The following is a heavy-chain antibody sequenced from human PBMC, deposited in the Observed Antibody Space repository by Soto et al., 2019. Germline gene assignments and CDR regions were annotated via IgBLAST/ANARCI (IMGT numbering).Heavy chain of an antibody. CDR1: GCSISSSSYY. V-gene: IGHV4-39*01. Sequence: SETLSLTCTVSGCSISSSSYYWCWIRQPPGKGLEWIGSIYYSGSTYYNPSLKSRVTISVDTSKNQFSLKLSSVTAADTAVYYCARQSNSGYQQLDYWGQGILVTVSS. D-gene: IGHD5-12*01. CDR2: IYYSGST. CDR3: ARQSNSGYQQLDY. J-gene: IGHJ4*02.